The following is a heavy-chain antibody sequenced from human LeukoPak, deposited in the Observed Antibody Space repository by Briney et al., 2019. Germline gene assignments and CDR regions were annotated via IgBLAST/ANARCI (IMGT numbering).Heavy chain of an antibody. D-gene: IGHD2-15*01. V-gene: IGHV3-21*01. Sequence: PGGALRLSCAASGVTFSSYSMNWGRQAPGEGLEGVSSISSSSSYIYYADSVKGRFTISRDNAKNSLYLQINSLRAEDTAVYYCARVDCSGGSCYSPFDYWGQGTLVTVSS. J-gene: IGHJ4*02. CDR1: GVTFSSYS. CDR3: ARVDCSGGSCYSPFDY. CDR2: ISSSSSYI.